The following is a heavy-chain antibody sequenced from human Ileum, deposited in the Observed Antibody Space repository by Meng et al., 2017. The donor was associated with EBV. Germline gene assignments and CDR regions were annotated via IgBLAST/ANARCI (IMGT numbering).Heavy chain of an antibody. D-gene: IGHD3-22*01. J-gene: IGHJ4*02. CDR3: ASSDYYRSDY. Sequence: QWQLQESGPGLGKPSETLSLTCAGSGGSISRSDWWSLVRQPPGKGLEWIGETSHSGSTNYSPSLKSRVTISLDKSKNQLSLKLNSVTAADTAVYYCASSDYYRSDYWGQGTLVTVSS. V-gene: IGHV4-4*02. CDR1: GGSISRSDW. CDR2: TSHSGST.